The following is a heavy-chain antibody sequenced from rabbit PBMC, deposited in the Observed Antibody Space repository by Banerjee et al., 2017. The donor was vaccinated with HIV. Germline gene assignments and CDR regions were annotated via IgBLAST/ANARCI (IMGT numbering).Heavy chain of an antibody. CDR3: ARDTYATATYVFYFNL. V-gene: IGHV1S45*01. CDR1: GFDFSSNA. Sequence: QEQLEESGGDLVKPGASLTLTCTASGFDFSSNAMWWVRQAPGKGLEYIGFITYGGSAYYARWAKGRFTFSKTSSTTVTLLMTSLTAADTATYFCARDTYATATYVFYFNLWGPGTLVTVS. D-gene: IGHD6-1*01. J-gene: IGHJ4*01. CDR2: ITYGGSA.